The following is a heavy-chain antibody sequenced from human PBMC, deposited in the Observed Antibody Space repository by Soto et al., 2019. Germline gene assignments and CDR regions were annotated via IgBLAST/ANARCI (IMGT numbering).Heavy chain of an antibody. CDR2: IIPIFGTA. J-gene: IGHJ5*02. CDR3: ARRDKAAAVRDSWFDP. V-gene: IGHV1-69*06. Sequence: QVQLVQSGAEVKKPGSSVKVSCKASGGTFSSYAISWVRQAPRQGREWLGGIIPIFGTANYAQKFQGRVTITADKSTGVADGELSSLSSEDTAVYYCARRDKAAAVRDSWFDPCGQGTLVTVSS. D-gene: IGHD6-13*01. CDR1: GGTFSSYA.